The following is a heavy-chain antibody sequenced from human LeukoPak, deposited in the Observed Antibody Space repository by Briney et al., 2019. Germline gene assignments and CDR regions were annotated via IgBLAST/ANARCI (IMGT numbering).Heavy chain of an antibody. CDR2: IYYSGST. D-gene: IGHD3-22*01. CDR1: GYSISSGYY. V-gene: IGHV4-61*01. J-gene: IGHJ4*02. CDR3: ARTIHYDRIATYFDY. Sequence: SETLSLTCTVSGYSISSGYYWGWIRQPPGKGLEWIGYIYYSGSTNYNPSLKSRVTISVDTSKTQFSLQLSSVTAADTAVYYCARTIHYDRIATYFDYWGQGTLVTVSS.